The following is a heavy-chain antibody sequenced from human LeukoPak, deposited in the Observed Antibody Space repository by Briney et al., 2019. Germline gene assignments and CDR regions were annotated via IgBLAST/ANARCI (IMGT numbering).Heavy chain of an antibody. J-gene: IGHJ4*02. CDR1: GFTSSSYN. D-gene: IGHD2-8*01. Sequence: GGSLRLSCAASGFTSSSYNMNRVRQAPGKGLEWVSVIYSGGSTYYADSVKGRFTISRDTSKNTLYLQMNSLRVEDTAVYYCACNGDEYADYRILDYWGQGTLVTVSS. CDR3: ACNGDEYADYRILDY. CDR2: IYSGGST. V-gene: IGHV3-53*01.